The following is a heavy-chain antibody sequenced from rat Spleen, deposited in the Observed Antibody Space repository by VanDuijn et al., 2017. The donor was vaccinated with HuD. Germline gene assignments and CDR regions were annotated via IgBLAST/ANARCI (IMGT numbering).Heavy chain of an antibody. CDR2: IWGDGST. J-gene: IGHJ2*01. CDR1: GFSLTSNS. CDR3: ASQYYYDGYYRDY. V-gene: IGHV2-1*01. Sequence: QVQLKESGPGLVQPSQTLSLTCTVSGFSLTSNSVSWVRQPPGKGLEWVGGIWGDGSTEYNSALKSRLSISRDTSKSQVFLKVNNLQSEDTARYFCASQYYYDGYYRDYWGQGVMVTVSS. D-gene: IGHD1-12*03.